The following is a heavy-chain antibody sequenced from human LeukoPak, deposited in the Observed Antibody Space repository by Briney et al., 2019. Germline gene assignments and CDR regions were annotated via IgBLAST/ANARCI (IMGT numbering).Heavy chain of an antibody. V-gene: IGHV3-49*04. J-gene: IGHJ4*02. CDR1: GFNFGVYG. D-gene: IGHD4-17*01. Sequence: GGSLRLSCTGSGFNFGVYGLSWVRQAPGKGLEWISFIRRRANDGTTEYAASVKGRFTMSRDDSKSIVYLQMNGLQTEDTALYYCTRADGDYDHHFFDYWGQGTQVIVSS. CDR3: TRADGDYDHHFFDY. CDR2: IRRRANDGTT.